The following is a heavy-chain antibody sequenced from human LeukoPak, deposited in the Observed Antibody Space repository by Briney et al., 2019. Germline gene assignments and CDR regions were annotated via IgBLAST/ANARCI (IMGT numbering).Heavy chain of an antibody. CDR1: GFTVSSNS. CDR2: IYSDNT. V-gene: IGHV3-53*01. CDR3: ARDTPPLRSTATKLNWFDP. D-gene: IGHD3-3*01. Sequence: PGGSLRLSCTVSGFTVSSNSMSWVRQAPGKGLEWVSFIYSDNTHYSDSVKGRFTISRDNSKNTLYLQMNSLRAEDTAVYYCARDTPPLRSTATKLNWFDPWGQGTLVTVSS. J-gene: IGHJ5*02.